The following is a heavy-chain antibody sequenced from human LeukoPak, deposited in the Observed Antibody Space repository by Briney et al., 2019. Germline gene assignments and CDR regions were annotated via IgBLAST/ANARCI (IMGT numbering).Heavy chain of an antibody. CDR1: GGSISSYY. J-gene: IGHJ6*03. CDR3: ARERGRSYGSVPYYYYYMDV. D-gene: IGHD5-18*01. CDR2: IYYSGST. Sequence: SETLSLTCTVSGGSISSYYWSWIRQPPGKGLEWIGYIYYSGSTNCNPSLKSRVTISVDTSKNQFSLKLSSVTAADTAVYYCARERGRSYGSVPYYYYYMDVWGKGTTVTVSS. V-gene: IGHV4-59*01.